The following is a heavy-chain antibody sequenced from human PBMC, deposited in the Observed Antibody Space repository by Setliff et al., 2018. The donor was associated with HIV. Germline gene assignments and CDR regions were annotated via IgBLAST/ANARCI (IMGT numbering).Heavy chain of an antibody. Sequence: SETLSLTCAVSGYSISGTNWWGWLRQPPGKGLEWIGYIYYSGSINYNPSLKSRVTMAVDTSKNQFSLRLRSVTAVDTAVYYCARSSIVQVPAAPDAPFDVWGQGTMVTVSS. V-gene: IGHV4-28*05. CDR1: GYSISGTNW. CDR3: ARSSIVQVPAAPDAPFDV. J-gene: IGHJ3*01. D-gene: IGHD2-2*01. CDR2: IYYSGSI.